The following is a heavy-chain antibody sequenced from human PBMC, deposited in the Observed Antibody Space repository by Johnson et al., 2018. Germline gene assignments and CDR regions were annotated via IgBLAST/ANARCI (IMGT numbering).Heavy chain of an antibody. CDR1: GFTFRSAW. D-gene: IGHD3-10*01. Sequence: EVQLVESGGGLVKXGGSLRLSCAASGFTFRSAWMSWVRQVPGKGLAWVGRIRSRIDGETTDFAAPVKGRFIISRDDSKNTLYLQMNSLKTEDTDVYYCATDTIGGWDAFDIWGQGTKVTVSS. CDR2: IRSRIDGETT. J-gene: IGHJ3*02. V-gene: IGHV3-15*01. CDR3: ATDTIGGWDAFDI.